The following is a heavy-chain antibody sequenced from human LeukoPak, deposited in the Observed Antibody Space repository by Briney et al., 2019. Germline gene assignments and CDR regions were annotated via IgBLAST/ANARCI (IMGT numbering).Heavy chain of an antibody. CDR1: GFTFSSSA. CDR3: ARAPLISSSGWYYYFDY. V-gene: IGHV3-53*01. Sequence: GGSLRLSCAASGFTFSSSAMSWVRQAPGKGLEWVSVIYSGGSTYYADPVKGRFTISRDNSKNTLYLQMNSLRAEDTAVYYCARAPLISSSGWYYYFDYWGQGTLVTVSS. CDR2: IYSGGST. J-gene: IGHJ4*02. D-gene: IGHD6-19*01.